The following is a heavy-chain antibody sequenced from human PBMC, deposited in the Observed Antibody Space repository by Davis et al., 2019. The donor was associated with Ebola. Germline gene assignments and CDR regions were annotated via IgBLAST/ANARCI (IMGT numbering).Heavy chain of an antibody. CDR1: GPTFSDYS. V-gene: IGHV3-11*01. J-gene: IGHJ4*02. CDR2: ISTSGSTM. CDR3: ARDQSWSFDY. D-gene: IGHD2-8*02. Sequence: PGGSLRLSCAASGPTFSDYSLSWIRQAPGKGLEWVSYISTSGSTMYYADSVKGRFTISRDNAKNSLYLQMNSLRADDTAVYYCARDQSWSFDYWGLGTLVTVSS.